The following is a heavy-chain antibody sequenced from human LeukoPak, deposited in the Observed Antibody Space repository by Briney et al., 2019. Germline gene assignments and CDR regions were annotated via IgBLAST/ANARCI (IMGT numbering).Heavy chain of an antibody. D-gene: IGHD6-13*01. CDR3: ASAQAGYSSSWYFTYYYYYYMDV. CDR1: GGTFSSYA. CDR2: IIPIFGTA. Sequence: ASVKVSCKASGGTFSSYAISWVRQAPGQGLEWMGGIIPIFGTANYAQKFQGRVTITADKSTSTAYMELSSLRSEDTAVYYCASAQAGYSSSWYFTYYYYYYMDVWGKGTTVTVSS. V-gene: IGHV1-69*06. J-gene: IGHJ6*03.